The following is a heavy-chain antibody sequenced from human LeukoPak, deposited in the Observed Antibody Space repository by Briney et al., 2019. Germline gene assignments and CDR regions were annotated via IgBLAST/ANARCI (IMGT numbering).Heavy chain of an antibody. CDR3: ARDRHGDYLLDY. D-gene: IGHD4-17*01. J-gene: IGHJ4*02. CDR2: IYYSGST. V-gene: IGHV4-59*01. Sequence: SETLSLTCTVSGGSISSYYWSWIRQPPGKGLEWIGYIYYSGSTNYNPSLKSRVTISVDTSKNQFSLKLSSVTAADTAVYYCARDRHGDYLLDYWGQGTLVTVSS. CDR1: GGSISSYY.